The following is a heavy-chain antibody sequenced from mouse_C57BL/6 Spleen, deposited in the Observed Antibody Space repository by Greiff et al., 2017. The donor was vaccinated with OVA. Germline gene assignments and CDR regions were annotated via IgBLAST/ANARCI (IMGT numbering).Heavy chain of an antibody. CDR1: GYTFTSYW. Sequence: VKQFCKASGYTFTSYWMQWVKQRPGQGLEWIGEIDPSDSYTNYNQKFKGKATLTVDTSSSTAYMQLSSLTSEDSAVYYCARGGLRSNWYFDVWGTGTTVTVSS. V-gene: IGHV1-50*01. J-gene: IGHJ1*03. CDR2: IDPSDSYT. CDR3: ARGGLRSNWYFDV. D-gene: IGHD1-1*01.